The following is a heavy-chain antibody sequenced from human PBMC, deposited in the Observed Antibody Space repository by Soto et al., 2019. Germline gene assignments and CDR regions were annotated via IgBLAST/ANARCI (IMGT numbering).Heavy chain of an antibody. Sequence: EVQLLESGGGLVQPGGSLRLSCAASGFTFSNYAVTWVRQAPGKELEWVSTISGSGGSTYYADSVKGRFTISRDNSKNTLYPQMNSLRAEDTAVYYCAKDQGSSWYEIDYWGQGTLVTVSS. CDR2: ISGSGGST. CDR1: GFTFSNYA. V-gene: IGHV3-23*01. CDR3: AKDQGSSWYEIDY. J-gene: IGHJ4*02. D-gene: IGHD6-13*01.